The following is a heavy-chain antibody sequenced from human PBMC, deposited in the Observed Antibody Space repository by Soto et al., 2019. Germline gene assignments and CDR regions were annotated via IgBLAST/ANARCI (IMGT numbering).Heavy chain of an antibody. CDR3: TTQGFGGIHGLVDV. CDR1: GGSIKTNGYY. Sequence: PSETLSRTCTVSGGSIKTNGYYWAWIRQRPGKGLEWIGSIYYSGTTYYNSSLKSRVIISSDMSKNQFSLRLTSVTAADTAVYYCTTQGFGGIHGLVDVWGQGTTVTVSS. J-gene: IGHJ6*02. CDR2: IYYSGTT. D-gene: IGHD3-10*01. V-gene: IGHV4-39*01.